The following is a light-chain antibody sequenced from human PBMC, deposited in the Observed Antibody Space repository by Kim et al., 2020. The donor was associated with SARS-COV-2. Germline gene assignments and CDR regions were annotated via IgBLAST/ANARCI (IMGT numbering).Light chain of an antibody. CDR3: QQYNNWPRT. J-gene: IGKJ1*01. Sequence: EIVLTQSPATLSVSPGERATLSCRASQNINSNLVWYQQKPGQAPRLLIYGASTRATVIPARFSGSGSWAEFTITISSLQSEDFAVYYWQQYNNWPRTFGQGTKVDIK. CDR1: QNINSN. V-gene: IGKV3-15*01. CDR2: GAS.